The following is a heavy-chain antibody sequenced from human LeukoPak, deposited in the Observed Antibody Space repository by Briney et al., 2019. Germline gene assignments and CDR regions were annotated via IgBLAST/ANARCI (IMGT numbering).Heavy chain of an antibody. D-gene: IGHD3-10*01. CDR1: GGSFSGYY. Sequence: LETLSLTCAVYGGSFSGYYWSWIRQPPGKGLEWIGEINHSGSTNYNPSLKSRATISVDTSKNQFSLKLSSVTAADTAVYYCARSLRRVLGVMPFGYWGQGTLVTISS. J-gene: IGHJ4*02. V-gene: IGHV4-34*01. CDR3: ARSLRRVLGVMPFGY. CDR2: INHSGST.